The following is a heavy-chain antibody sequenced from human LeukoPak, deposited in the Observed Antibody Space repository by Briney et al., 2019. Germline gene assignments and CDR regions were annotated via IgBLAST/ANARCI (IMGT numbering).Heavy chain of an antibody. CDR1: GGTFISYA. J-gene: IGHJ4*02. Sequence: SVKVSCKASGGTFISYAISWVRQAPGQGLEWMGGIIPIFGTANYAQKFQGRVTITADESTSTAYMELSSLRSEDTAVYYCARGPPSSYYDSSGYLDYWGQGTLVTVSS. CDR2: IIPIFGTA. V-gene: IGHV1-69*01. CDR3: ARGPPSSYYDSSGYLDY. D-gene: IGHD3-22*01.